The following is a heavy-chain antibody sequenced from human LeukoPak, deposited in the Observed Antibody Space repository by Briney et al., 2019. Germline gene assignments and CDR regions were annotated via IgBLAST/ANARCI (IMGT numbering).Heavy chain of an antibody. Sequence: SETLSLTCAVYGGSFSNYYWSWIRQPPGKGLEWIGEIDHSGSTNYNPPLKSRLTISVDTSKKQFSLKLSSVTAADTAVYYCARAPVRVAAVGKYFDYWGQGTLVTVSS. CDR1: GGSFSNYY. D-gene: IGHD6-13*01. V-gene: IGHV4-34*01. CDR3: ARAPVRVAAVGKYFDY. CDR2: IDHSGST. J-gene: IGHJ4*02.